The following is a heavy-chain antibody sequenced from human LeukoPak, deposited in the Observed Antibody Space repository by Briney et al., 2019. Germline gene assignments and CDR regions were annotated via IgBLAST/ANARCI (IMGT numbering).Heavy chain of an antibody. D-gene: IGHD3-10*01. CDR3: ARALAVGETTDY. CDR1: GFSFSSYA. J-gene: IGHJ4*02. CDR2: ISYDGSNK. V-gene: IGHV3-30*04. Sequence: PGGSLRLSCAVSGFSFSSYAMHWVRQAPGKGLEWVAVISYDGSNKYYADSVKGRFTISRDNSKNTLYLQMNSLRAEDTAVYYCARALAVGETTDYWGQGTLVTVSS.